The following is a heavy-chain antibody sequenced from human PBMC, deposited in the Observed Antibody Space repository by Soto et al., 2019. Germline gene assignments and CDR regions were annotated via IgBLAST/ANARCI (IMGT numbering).Heavy chain of an antibody. CDR2: IIPIFGTA. J-gene: IGHJ4*02. Sequence: SVKVSCKASGGTFSSYAISWLRQAPGQGLEWMGGIIPIFGTANYAQKFQGRVTITADESTSTAYMELSSLRSEDTAVYYCVGAGLGYYFDYWGQGTLVTVSS. D-gene: IGHD3-16*01. V-gene: IGHV1-69*13. CDR3: VGAGLGYYFDY. CDR1: GGTFSSYA.